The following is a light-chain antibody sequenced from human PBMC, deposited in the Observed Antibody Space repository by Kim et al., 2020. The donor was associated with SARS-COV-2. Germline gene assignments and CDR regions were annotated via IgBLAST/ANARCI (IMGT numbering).Light chain of an antibody. J-gene: IGLJ1*01. CDR3: SSYAGSNNFEV. Sequence: SVTISCTGTSSDVGGYNYVSRYQQHPGKAPKLMIYEVSKRPSGVPDRFSGSKSGNTASLTVSGLQAEDEADYYCSSYAGSNNFEVFGTGTKVTVL. V-gene: IGLV2-8*01. CDR2: EVS. CDR1: SSDVGGYNY.